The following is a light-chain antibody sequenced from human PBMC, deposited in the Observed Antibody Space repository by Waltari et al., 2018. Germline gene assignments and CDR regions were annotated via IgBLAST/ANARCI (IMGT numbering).Light chain of an antibody. CDR2: EDY. Sequence: NFMLTQPHSVSESPGKTVAISCTRSRGSIAINFVQWYQQRPGSAPTLVIYEDYERPSGVPDRFSGSIDRSSNSASLTISDLKTEDEAEYYCQSYGSKIVVFGSATKLTVL. CDR3: QSYGSKIVV. CDR1: RGSIAINF. V-gene: IGLV6-57*04. J-gene: IGLJ2*01.